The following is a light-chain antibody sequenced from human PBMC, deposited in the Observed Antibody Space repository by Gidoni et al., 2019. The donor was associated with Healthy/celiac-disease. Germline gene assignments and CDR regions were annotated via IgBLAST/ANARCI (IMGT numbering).Light chain of an antibody. J-gene: IGKJ2*01. Sequence: DIQMTQSPSTLSASVGDRVTITCRDSQSISSWLAWYQQKPGKAPKLLIYKASSLESGVPSRFSGSGSGTECTLTISSLQPDDFATYYCQQYNSYPYTFGQGTKLESK. CDR1: QSISSW. CDR3: QQYNSYPYT. CDR2: KAS. V-gene: IGKV1-5*03.